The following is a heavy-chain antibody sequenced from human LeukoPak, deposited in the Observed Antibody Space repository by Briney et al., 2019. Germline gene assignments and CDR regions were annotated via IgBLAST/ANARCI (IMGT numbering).Heavy chain of an antibody. CDR1: GFTFSSYA. J-gene: IGHJ4*02. CDR3: ATGGDYSNYTPFDY. D-gene: IGHD4-11*01. V-gene: IGHV3-23*01. CDR2: ISGSGGST. Sequence: PGGSLRLSCAASGFTFSSYAMSWVRQAPGKGLEWVSAISGSGGSTYYADSVKGRFTISRDNSKNTLYLQMNSLRAEDTAVYYCATGGDYSNYTPFDYWGQGTLVTVSS.